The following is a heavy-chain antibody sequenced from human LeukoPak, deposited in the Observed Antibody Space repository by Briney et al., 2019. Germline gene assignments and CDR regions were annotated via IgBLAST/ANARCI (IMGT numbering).Heavy chain of an antibody. J-gene: IGHJ4*02. CDR3: ARGLSRGHCSSTSCHMFGY. D-gene: IGHD2-2*01. CDR1: GYTFTDYY. CDR2: INPNSGGT. Sequence: ASVKVSCKASGYTFTDYYLHWVRQAPGQGLEWMGWINPNSGGTNYAQKFQGRVTMTRDTSITTAYMDLSRLRSGDTAVYYCARGLSRGHCSSTSCHMFGYWGQGSPVTVSS. V-gene: IGHV1-2*02.